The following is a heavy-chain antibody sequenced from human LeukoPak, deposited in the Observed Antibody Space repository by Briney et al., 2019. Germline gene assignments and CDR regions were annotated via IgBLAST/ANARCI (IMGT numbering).Heavy chain of an antibody. Sequence: SETLSLTCAVYGGSSSGYYWSWIRQPPGKGLEWIGEINHSGSTNYNPSLKSRVTISVDTSKNQFSLKLSSVTAADTAVYYCARGGNPFDCWGQGTLVTVSS. CDR2: INHSGST. CDR1: GGSSSGYY. V-gene: IGHV4-34*01. J-gene: IGHJ4*02. D-gene: IGHD1-14*01. CDR3: ARGGNPFDC.